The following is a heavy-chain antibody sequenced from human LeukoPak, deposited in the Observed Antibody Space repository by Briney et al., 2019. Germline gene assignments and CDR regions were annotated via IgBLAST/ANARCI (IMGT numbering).Heavy chain of an antibody. CDR2: FWTDGNT. CDR3: AIDLHDRVAMDV. CDR1: GFTFSGYA. J-gene: IGHJ6*02. V-gene: IGHV3-23*01. Sequence: QTGGSLRLSCAASGFTFSGYAVSWVRQAPGEGLEWVSGFWTDGNTHYAESVRGRFDISRDTSKTTMYLQMNSLRAEDTALYYCAIDLHDRVAMDVWGQGTTVTVS.